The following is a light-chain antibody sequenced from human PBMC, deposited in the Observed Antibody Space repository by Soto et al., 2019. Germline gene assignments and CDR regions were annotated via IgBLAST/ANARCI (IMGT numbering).Light chain of an antibody. Sequence: QSVLTQPASVSGSPGQSITISCTGTSGDVGGYNYVSWYQQHPGKAPKLMIYEVSNRPSGVSNRFSGSKSGNTASLTISGLQAEDEADYYCCSYTSGSTYVFXTVTKVTVL. CDR1: SGDVGGYNY. CDR2: EVS. J-gene: IGLJ1*01. CDR3: CSYTSGSTYV. V-gene: IGLV2-14*01.